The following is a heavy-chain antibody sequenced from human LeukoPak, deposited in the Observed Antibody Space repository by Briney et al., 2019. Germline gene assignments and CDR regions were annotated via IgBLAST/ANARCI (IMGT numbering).Heavy chain of an antibody. D-gene: IGHD5-18*01. CDR1: GFTFSSYW. CDR2: IRQDGSEK. Sequence: GGSLRLSCAASGFTFSSYWMTWIRQAPGKGLEWVANIRQDGSEKYYVDSVKGRFTISRDNAKNSLYLQMNSLRAEDTAVYYCARDTGGGYSCYDCWGQGTLVTVSS. J-gene: IGHJ4*02. CDR3: ARDTGGGYSCYDC. V-gene: IGHV3-7*01.